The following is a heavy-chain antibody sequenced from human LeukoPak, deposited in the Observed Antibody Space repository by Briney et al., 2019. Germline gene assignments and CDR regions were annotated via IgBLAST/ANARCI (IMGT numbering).Heavy chain of an antibody. CDR1: GDSVSSNSAA. V-gene: IGHV6-1*01. CDR2: TYYRSKWFN. Sequence: SQTLSPTCAISGDSVSSNSAAWNWIRQSPSRGLECLGRTYYRSKWFNDYAVSVKSRIIIDPDTSKNQFSPQLNSVTPEDTAVYYCARGGSGGRAFDIWGQGTMVTVSS. CDR3: ARGGSGGRAFDI. D-gene: IGHD3-10*01. J-gene: IGHJ3*02.